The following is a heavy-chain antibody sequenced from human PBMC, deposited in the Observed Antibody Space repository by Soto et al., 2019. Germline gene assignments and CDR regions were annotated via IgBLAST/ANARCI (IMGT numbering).Heavy chain of an antibody. CDR2: IYYSGST. D-gene: IGHD6-13*01. CDR1: GGYISSGGYY. CDR3: ARDLAAAGFNWFDP. Sequence: PSEPLSLTCTVSGGYISSGGYYLSRIRQHPGKGLEWIGYIYYSGSTYYNPSLKSRVTISVDTSKNQFSLKLSSVTAADTAVYYCARDLAAAGFNWFDPWGQGTLVTVSS. J-gene: IGHJ5*02. V-gene: IGHV4-31*03.